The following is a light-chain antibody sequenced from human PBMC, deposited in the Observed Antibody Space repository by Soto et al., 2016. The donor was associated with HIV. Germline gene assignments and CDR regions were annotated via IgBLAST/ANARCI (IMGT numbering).Light chain of an antibody. V-gene: IGLV3-21*03. J-gene: IGLJ2*01. CDR1: NIGSKS. CDR3: QVWDVSSDHVV. CDR2: DDS. Sequence: SYVLTQAPSVSVAPGKTARITCGGDNIGSKSVHWYQQKPGQAPVLVVYDDSDRPSGIPERFSGSNSENTATLTISRVEAGDEADYYCQVWDVSSDHVVFGGGTKLSVL.